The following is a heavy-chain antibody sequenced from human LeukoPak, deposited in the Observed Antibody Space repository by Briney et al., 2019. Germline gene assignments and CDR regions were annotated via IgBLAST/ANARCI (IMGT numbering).Heavy chain of an antibody. D-gene: IGHD5-12*01. J-gene: IGHJ4*02. V-gene: IGHV3-74*01. CDR3: TTLYGGSLDY. CDR2: IKTDGSST. CDR1: GFTFSSYW. Sequence: GGSLRLSCAASGFTFSSYWMYWVRQAPGKGLVWVSRIKTDGSSTSYADSVKGRFTISRGNAKNTLYLQMNSLRAEDTAVYYCTTLYGGSLDYWGQGTLVTVSS.